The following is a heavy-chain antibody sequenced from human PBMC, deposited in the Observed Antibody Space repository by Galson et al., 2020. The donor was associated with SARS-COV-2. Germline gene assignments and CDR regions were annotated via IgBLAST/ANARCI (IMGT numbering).Heavy chain of an antibody. CDR3: ARVVGVPAPHIYHYYYMDI. CDR2: IDYSGST. D-gene: IGHD2-15*01. V-gene: IGHV4-31*01. Sequence: SETLSLTCTVSGGSINSDYYNWTWIRQHPGRGLEWIGSIDYSGSTSYNPSLKSLVSISLDASRKQFSLKLTSVTAADSAVYFCARVVGVPAPHIYHYYYMDIWGKGTTVTVSS. J-gene: IGHJ6*03. CDR1: GGSINSDYYN.